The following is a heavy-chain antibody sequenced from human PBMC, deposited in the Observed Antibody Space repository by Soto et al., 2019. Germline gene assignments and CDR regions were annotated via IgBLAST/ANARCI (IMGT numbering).Heavy chain of an antibody. Sequence: QVQLVESGGGVVQPGRSLRLSCAASGFTFSSYGMHWVRQAPVKGLEWVAVIWYDGSNKYYADSVKGRFTISRDNSKNTLYLQLNSLRAEDTAEYYCARDQYNWNDIGGMDVWGQGTTVTVSS. D-gene: IGHD1-20*01. V-gene: IGHV3-33*01. CDR1: GFTFSSYG. J-gene: IGHJ6*02. CDR2: IWYDGSNK. CDR3: ARDQYNWNDIGGMDV.